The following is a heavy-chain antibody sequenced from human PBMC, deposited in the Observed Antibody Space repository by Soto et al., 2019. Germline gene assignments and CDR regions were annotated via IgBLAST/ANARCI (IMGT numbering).Heavy chain of an antibody. Sequence: RRLSCAASGFTFSSYGMHWVRQAPGKGLEWVAVISYDGSNKYYADSVKGRFTISRDNSKNTLYLQMNSLRAEDTAVYYCAKAAYSSGWSHFDYWGQGTLVTVSS. D-gene: IGHD6-19*01. V-gene: IGHV3-30*18. CDR2: ISYDGSNK. J-gene: IGHJ4*02. CDR3: AKAAYSSGWSHFDY. CDR1: GFTFSSYG.